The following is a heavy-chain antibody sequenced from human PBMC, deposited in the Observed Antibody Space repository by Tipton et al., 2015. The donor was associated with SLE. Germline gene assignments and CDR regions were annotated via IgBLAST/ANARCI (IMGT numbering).Heavy chain of an antibody. CDR2: IKPADSET. Sequence: QLVQSGAEVKKPGESLKISCKGSGYTSTIYWIGWVRQMPGKGLEWMGLIKPADSETRYSPSFQGQVTVSVDNSITTAYLQWSSMEASDTAVYYCVRQCSSGGCYSAWGHWGQGTLVIVSS. J-gene: IGHJ4*02. CDR3: VRQCSSGGCYSAWGH. D-gene: IGHD2-15*01. CDR1: GYTSTIYW. V-gene: IGHV5-51*01.